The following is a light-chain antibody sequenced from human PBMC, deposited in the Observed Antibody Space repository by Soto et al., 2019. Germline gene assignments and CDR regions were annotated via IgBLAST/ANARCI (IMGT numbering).Light chain of an antibody. CDR2: WAS. V-gene: IGKV4-1*01. CDR1: QSVLYISNNKNY. Sequence: AIAQSPGSLAVSLAARATITCKFIQSVLYISNNKNYLAWYQQKAGQPPKLLIYWASTRESGVPDRFSASGSGTDFTLTISSLQAEDAAVYYCQQYDSAISFGQGTRLEI. J-gene: IGKJ5*01. CDR3: QQYDSAIS.